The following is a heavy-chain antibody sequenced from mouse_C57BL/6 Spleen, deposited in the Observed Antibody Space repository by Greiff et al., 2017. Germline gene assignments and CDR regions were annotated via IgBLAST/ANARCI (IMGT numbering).Heavy chain of an antibody. D-gene: IGHD2-1*01. CDR3: ARLIYYGNPYYFDY. Sequence: ESGPGLVKPSQSLSLTCSVTGYSITSGYYWNWIRQFPGNKLEWMGYISYDGSNNYNPSLKNRISITRDTSKNQFFLKLNSVTTEDTATYYCARLIYYGNPYYFDYWGQGTTLTVSS. CDR1: GYSITSGYY. CDR2: ISYDGSN. V-gene: IGHV3-6*01. J-gene: IGHJ2*01.